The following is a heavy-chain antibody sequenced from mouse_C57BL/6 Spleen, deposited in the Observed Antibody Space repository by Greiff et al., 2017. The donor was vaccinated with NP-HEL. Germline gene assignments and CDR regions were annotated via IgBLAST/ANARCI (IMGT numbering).Heavy chain of an antibody. Sequence: VQLQQPGAELVKPGASVKMSCKASGYTFTSYWITWVKQRPGQGLEWIGDIYPGSGSTNYNEKFKSKATLTVDTSSSTAYMQLSSLTSEDSAVYYCARRGDYGSSYWYFDVWGTGTTVTVSS. CDR1: GYTFTSYW. V-gene: IGHV1-55*01. CDR3: ARRGDYGSSYWYFDV. CDR2: IYPGSGST. J-gene: IGHJ1*03. D-gene: IGHD1-1*01.